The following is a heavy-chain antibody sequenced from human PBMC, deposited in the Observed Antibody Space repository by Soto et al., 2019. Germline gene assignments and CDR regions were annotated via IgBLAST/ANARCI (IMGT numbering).Heavy chain of an antibody. Sequence: QVQLVESGGGVVQPGTSLRLSCVVSGLTFSDSGMHWFRQSPGKGLEWVAVISFDGSERHYRYSVKGRFSISRDNSRNTLYLQMNSMRGDDSAVYYCANGKDRVRYYYGMDVWGQGSTVTVSS. CDR2: ISFDGSER. V-gene: IGHV3-30*18. CDR3: ANGKDRVRYYYGMDV. CDR1: GLTFSDSG. D-gene: IGHD1-26*01. J-gene: IGHJ6*02.